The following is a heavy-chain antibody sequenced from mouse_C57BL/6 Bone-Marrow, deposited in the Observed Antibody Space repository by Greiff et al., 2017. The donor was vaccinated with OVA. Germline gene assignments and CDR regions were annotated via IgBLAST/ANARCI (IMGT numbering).Heavy chain of an antibody. Sequence: EVQLQQSGAELVRPGASVKLSCTASGFNIKDDYMHWVKQRPEQGLEWIGWIDPENGDTEYASKFQGKATITADTSSNTAYLQLSSLTSEDTAVYYCTTGYGSPFNDWGQGTTLTVSS. CDR1: GFNIKDDY. CDR2: IDPENGDT. V-gene: IGHV14-4*01. J-gene: IGHJ2*01. CDR3: TTGYGSPFND. D-gene: IGHD1-1*01.